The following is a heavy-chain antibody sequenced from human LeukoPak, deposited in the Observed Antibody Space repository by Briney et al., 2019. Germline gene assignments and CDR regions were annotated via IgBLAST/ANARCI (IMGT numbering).Heavy chain of an antibody. D-gene: IGHD4-23*01. V-gene: IGHV4-59*01. CDR3: TTEFNSISVN. CDR1: GGSISSYY. Sequence: SETLSLTCTVSGGSISSYYWSWIRQPPGKGLEWIGYIYYSGSTTYNPSLKSRVTISVDTSKNQFSLKLSSVAAADTAVYYCTTEFNSISVNWGQGTLVTVSS. J-gene: IGHJ4*02. CDR2: IYYSGST.